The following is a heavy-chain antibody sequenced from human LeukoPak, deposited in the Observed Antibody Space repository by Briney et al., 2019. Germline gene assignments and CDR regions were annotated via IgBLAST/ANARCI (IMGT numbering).Heavy chain of an antibody. CDR3: ARGSFLNV. J-gene: IGHJ4*02. V-gene: IGHV3-53*01. CDR2: IYPDGTT. CDR1: GFTVSDNH. Sequence: GGSLRLSCAASGFTVSDNHLIWVRQAPGKGLEWVSFIYPDGTTYYADSVKGRFTISRDSAKHTVYLQMDSLRAEDTALYYCARGSFLNVWGQGTLVTVSS.